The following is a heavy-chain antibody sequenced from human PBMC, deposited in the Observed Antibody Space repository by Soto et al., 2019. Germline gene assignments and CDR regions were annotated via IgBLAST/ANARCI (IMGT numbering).Heavy chain of an antibody. D-gene: IGHD2-2*01. CDR1: GDSIRNRNYY. CDR2: RYDDAST. V-gene: IGHV4-39*02. J-gene: IGHJ4*02. CDR3: AKDGGPVYCNSPGCSAKHFDY. Sequence: PSATLSLTCTVSGDSIRNRNYYWGWIRQPPGKGLERIVSRYDDASTFYNPSLKSRVTISVDTSKKQLSLKVTSVTAADTAVYYCAKDGGPVYCNSPGCSAKHFDYWGQGTLVTVSS.